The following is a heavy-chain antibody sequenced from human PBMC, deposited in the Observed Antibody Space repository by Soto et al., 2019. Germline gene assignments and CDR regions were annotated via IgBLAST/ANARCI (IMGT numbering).Heavy chain of an antibody. J-gene: IGHJ4*02. CDR2: IIPIFGTA. CDR3: ARGNRYCISTSCPNNY. V-gene: IGHV1-69*12. CDR1: GGTFSSYA. Sequence: QVQLVQSGAEVKKPGSSVKVSCKASGGTFSSYAISWVRQAPGQGLEWMGGIIPIFGTANYAQKFQGRVTITADESTSTAYVELSSPRSEDTAVYYCARGNRYCISTSCPNNYWGQGTLFTVSS. D-gene: IGHD2-2*01.